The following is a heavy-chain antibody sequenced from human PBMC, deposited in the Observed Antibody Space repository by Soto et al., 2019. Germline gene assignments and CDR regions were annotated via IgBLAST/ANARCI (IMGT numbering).Heavy chain of an antibody. CDR1: GYTFTGYY. CDR2: INPNSGDT. V-gene: IGHV1-2*02. Sequence: ASVKVSCKXSGYTFTGYYMHWVRQAPGQGLEWMGWINPNSGDTNYAQKFQGRVTMSGDTSIITAYMELSRLRYDDTAVYYCARGWNIVAAVTNNWFDPWGQGTLVTVSS. J-gene: IGHJ5*02. CDR3: ARGWNIVAAVTNNWFDP. D-gene: IGHD1-26*01.